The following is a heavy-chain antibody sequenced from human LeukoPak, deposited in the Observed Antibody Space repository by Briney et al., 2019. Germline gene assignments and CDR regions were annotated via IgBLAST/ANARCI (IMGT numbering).Heavy chain of an antibody. CDR2: ISAYNGNT. Sequence: GASVKVSCKASGYTFTSYGISWVRQAPGQGLEWMGWISAYNGNTNYAQKLQGRVTMTTDTSTSTAYMELRSLRSDDTAVYYCARASRGYCGGDCHFDYWGQGTLVTVSS. D-gene: IGHD2-21*02. V-gene: IGHV1-18*01. CDR3: ARASRGYCGGDCHFDY. J-gene: IGHJ4*02. CDR1: GYTFTSYG.